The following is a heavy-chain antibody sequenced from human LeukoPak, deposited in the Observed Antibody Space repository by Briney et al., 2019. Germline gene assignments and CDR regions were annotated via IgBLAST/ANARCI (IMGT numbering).Heavy chain of an antibody. CDR1: GYSFANYW. Sequence: GESLKISCKGSGYSFANYWIGWVRHMPGKGLEWMGIIYPGDSDTRYSPSFQARVTISADKSITTAYLQWSNLRASDTAMYFCAKLRDGRAFGAIDYWGQGTLVTVSS. J-gene: IGHJ4*02. V-gene: IGHV5-51*01. CDR3: AKLRDGRAFGAIDY. CDR2: IYPGDSDT. D-gene: IGHD3-10*01.